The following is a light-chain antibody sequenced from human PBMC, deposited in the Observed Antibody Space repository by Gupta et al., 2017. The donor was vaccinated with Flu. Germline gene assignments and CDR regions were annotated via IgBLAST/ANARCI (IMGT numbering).Light chain of an antibody. J-gene: IGKJ5*01. Sequence: PSSLSASVGDRVTITCRASQSISSYLNWYQQKPGKAPKLLIYAASSLQSGVPSRFSGSGSGTDFTLTISSLQPEDFATYYCQQSDSTAITFGQGTRLEIK. CDR1: QSISSY. V-gene: IGKV1-39*01. CDR3: QQSDSTAIT. CDR2: AAS.